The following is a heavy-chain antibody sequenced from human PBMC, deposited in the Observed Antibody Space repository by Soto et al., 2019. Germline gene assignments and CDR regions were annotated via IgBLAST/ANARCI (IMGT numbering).Heavy chain of an antibody. CDR3: ARHASSYYDSWSGYYIRDYYGMDV. Sequence: SETLSLTCSVSGGSISSSSYYWGWIRQPPGKGLEWIGSIYYSGSTYYNPSLKSRVTISVDTSKNQFSLKLSSVTAADTAVYYCARHASSYYDSWSGYYIRDYYGMDVWGQGTKVTVSS. V-gene: IGHV4-39*01. J-gene: IGHJ6*02. CDR2: IYYSGST. CDR1: GGSISSSSYY. D-gene: IGHD3-3*01.